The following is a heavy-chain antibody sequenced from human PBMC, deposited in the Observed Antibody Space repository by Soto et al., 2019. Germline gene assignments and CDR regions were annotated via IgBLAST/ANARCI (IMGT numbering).Heavy chain of an antibody. CDR2: INHSGDT. V-gene: IGHV4-34*01. J-gene: IGHJ6*02. CDR3: ARTGGMDV. CDR1: GGSFRDFY. Sequence: QVRLQQWGAGLLRPSETLSLTCAVYGGSFRDFYWSWLRQTPEKGLEWIGEINHSGDTKYSPSLESRVTISVDTSKNQFSLKVNFVTPADTAVYYCARTGGMDVWGPGATVTVSS.